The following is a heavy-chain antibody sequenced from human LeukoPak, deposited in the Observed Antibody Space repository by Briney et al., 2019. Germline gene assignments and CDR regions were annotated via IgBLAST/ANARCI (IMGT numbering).Heavy chain of an antibody. V-gene: IGHV3-30*18. CDR3: AKEVGYSYGSDQYYFDY. D-gene: IGHD5-18*01. CDR1: GFTFSSYG. J-gene: IGHJ4*02. CDR2: ISYDGSNK. Sequence: PGRSLRLSCAASGFTFSSYGMHWVRQAPGKGLEWVAVISYDGSNKYYADSVKGRFTISRDNSKNTLYLQMSSLRAEDTAVYYCAKEVGYSYGSDQYYFDYWGQGTLVTVSS.